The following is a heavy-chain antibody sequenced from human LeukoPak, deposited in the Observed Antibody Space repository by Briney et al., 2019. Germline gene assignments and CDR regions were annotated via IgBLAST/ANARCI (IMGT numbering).Heavy chain of an antibody. CDR1: TSAFRTYG. Sequence: GGSLRLSCAASTSAFRTYGMHWVRQAPGKGLEWVAVISSDGTIRYYADSVKGRFTISRDNSNNTLYLRMNRLGAEDTAVYYCATVITVLNHVDYWGQGTLVTVSS. CDR2: ISSDGTIR. V-gene: IGHV3-30*03. D-gene: IGHD4-11*01. CDR3: ATVITVLNHVDY. J-gene: IGHJ4*02.